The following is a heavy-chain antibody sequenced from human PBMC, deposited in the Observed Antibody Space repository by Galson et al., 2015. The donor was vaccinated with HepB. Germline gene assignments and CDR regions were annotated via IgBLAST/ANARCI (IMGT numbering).Heavy chain of an antibody. V-gene: IGHV1-18*01. CDR1: GYDFNKYG. D-gene: IGHD1-7*01. J-gene: IGHJ6*02. CDR3: ARDSRLELHLNNYYSYGMDV. CDR2: VSGYDGSA. Sequence: SVKVSCKASGYDFNKYGLSWVRQAPGRGLEWMGWVSGYDGSANYAPKFQGRVTMTTQKSTGTAFMEMRGLRSDDTAVYYCARDSRLELHLNNYYSYGMDVWGQGTAVIVS.